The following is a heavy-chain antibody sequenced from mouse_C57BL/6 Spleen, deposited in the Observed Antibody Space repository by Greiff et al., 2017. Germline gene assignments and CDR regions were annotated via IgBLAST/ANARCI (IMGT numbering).Heavy chain of an antibody. CDR3: ARSPITTVVATGYFDV. V-gene: IGHV3-8*01. CDR1: GYSITSDY. CDR2: ISYSGST. J-gene: IGHJ1*03. D-gene: IGHD1-1*01. Sequence: EVKLMESGPGLAKPSQTLSLTCSVTGYSITSDYWNWIRKFPGNKLEYMGYISYSGSTYYTPSLKSRISITRDTSKNQYYLQLNSVTTEDTATYYCARSPITTVVATGYFDVWGTGTTVTVSS.